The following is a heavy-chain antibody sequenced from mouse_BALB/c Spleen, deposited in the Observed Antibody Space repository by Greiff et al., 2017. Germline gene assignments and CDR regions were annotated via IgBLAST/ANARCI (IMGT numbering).Heavy chain of an antibody. CDR2: IWAGGST. J-gene: IGHJ1*01. V-gene: IGHV2-9*02. CDR3: ARVYGSSYYWYFDV. Sequence: QVQLKESGPGLVAPSQSLSITCTVSGFSLTSYGVHWVRQPPGKGLEWLGVIWAGGSTNYNSALMSRLSISKDNSKSQVFLKMNSLQTDDTAMYYCARVYGSSYYWYFDVWGAGTTVTVSS. D-gene: IGHD1-1*01. CDR1: GFSLTSYG.